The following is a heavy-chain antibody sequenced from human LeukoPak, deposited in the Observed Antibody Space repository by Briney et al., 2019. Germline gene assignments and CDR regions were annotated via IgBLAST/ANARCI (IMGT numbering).Heavy chain of an antibody. D-gene: IGHD1-1*01. CDR1: GGSFSGYY. CDR3: ARDSGTGGY. CDR2: IYHSGSA. J-gene: IGHJ4*02. V-gene: IGHV4-34*01. Sequence: PSETLCLTCAVHGGSFSGYYWSSIRQPPGTGLEWIGEIYHSGSANYTLSLKSRVTLSLATSKNQLPLKLSSVTAADTAVYYCARDSGTGGYWGQGTLVTVSS.